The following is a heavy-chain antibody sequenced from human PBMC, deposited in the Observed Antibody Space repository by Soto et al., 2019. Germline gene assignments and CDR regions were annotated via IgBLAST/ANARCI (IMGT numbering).Heavy chain of an antibody. CDR1: GYSFTSYW. CDR3: ARRPFIAARIFDY. CDR2: IYPGDSDT. D-gene: IGHD6-6*01. V-gene: IGHV5-51*01. Sequence: GESLKISCKGSGYSFTSYWIGWVRQMPGKGLEWMWIIYPGDSDTRYSPSFQGQVTISADKSISTAYLQWSSLKASDTAMYYCARRPFIAARIFDYWGQGTLVTVSS. J-gene: IGHJ4*02.